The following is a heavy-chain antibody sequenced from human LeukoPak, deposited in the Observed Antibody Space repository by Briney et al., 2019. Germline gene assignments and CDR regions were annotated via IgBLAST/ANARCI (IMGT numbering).Heavy chain of an antibody. CDR3: ARRIAVAGTDYFDY. D-gene: IGHD6-19*01. CDR2: IYPGDSDT. CDR1: GYSFTSYW. V-gene: IGHV5-51*01. Sequence: GESLKISCKGSGYSFTSYWIGWVRQMPGKGLEWMGIIYPGDSDTRYSPSFQGQVTISADKSISTAYVQWSSLKASDTDMYYCARRIAVAGTDYFDYWGQGTLVTVSS. J-gene: IGHJ4*02.